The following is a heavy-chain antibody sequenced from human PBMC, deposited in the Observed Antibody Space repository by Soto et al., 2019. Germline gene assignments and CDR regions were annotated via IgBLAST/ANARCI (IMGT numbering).Heavy chain of an antibody. Sequence: QVRLVQSGAEVKKPGASVKVSCKGSGFAFTTYGITWVRQAPGQGLEWMGWISAHNGNTNYAQKLQGRVTVTRDTSTSTAYMELRSLRSDDTAVYYCARGRYGYYWGQGALVTVSS. CDR3: ARGRYGYY. J-gene: IGHJ4*02. CDR1: GFAFTTYG. CDR2: ISAHNGNT. D-gene: IGHD1-1*01. V-gene: IGHV1-18*01.